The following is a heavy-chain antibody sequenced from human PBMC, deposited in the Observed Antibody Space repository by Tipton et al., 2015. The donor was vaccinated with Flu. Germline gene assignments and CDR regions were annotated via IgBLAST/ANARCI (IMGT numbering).Heavy chain of an antibody. CDR1: GDSISSYY. D-gene: IGHD3-16*02. J-gene: IGHJ4*02. Sequence: TLSLTCTVSGDSISSYYWSWIRQPAGKGLEWIGRIYTSGSTNYNASPKSRVTMSVGTSKNQFSLKLSSVTVADTAVYYCARDYLLGDLSFFDNWGQGTLVTVSS. V-gene: IGHV4-4*07. CDR2: IYTSGST. CDR3: ARDYLLGDLSFFDN.